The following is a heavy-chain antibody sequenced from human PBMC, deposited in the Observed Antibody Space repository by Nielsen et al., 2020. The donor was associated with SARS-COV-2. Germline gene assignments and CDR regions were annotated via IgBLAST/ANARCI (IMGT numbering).Heavy chain of an antibody. Sequence: VRQAPGKGLEWIGEVYSSGTTNSNPSLKSRVTISVDTSKNQFSLKLSSVTAADTAVYYCARNSGWYPNVNKYYYYGMDVWGQGTTVTVSS. CDR2: VYSSGTT. CDR3: ARNSGWYPNVNKYYYYGMDV. J-gene: IGHJ6*02. V-gene: IGHV4-4*02. D-gene: IGHD6-19*01.